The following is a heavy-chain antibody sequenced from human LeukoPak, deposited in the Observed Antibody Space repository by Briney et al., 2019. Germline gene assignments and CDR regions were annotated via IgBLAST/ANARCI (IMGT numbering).Heavy chain of an antibody. CDR3: AKIYGSGSFTYYSYYGMDV. J-gene: IGHJ6*02. Sequence: SETLSLTCAVYGGSFSGYYWSWIHQPPGKGLEWIGEINHSGSTNYNPSLKSRVTISVDTSKNQFSLKLSSVTAADTAVYYCAKIYGSGSFTYYSYYGMDVWGQGTTVTVSS. V-gene: IGHV4-34*01. CDR2: INHSGST. D-gene: IGHD3-10*01. CDR1: GGSFSGYY.